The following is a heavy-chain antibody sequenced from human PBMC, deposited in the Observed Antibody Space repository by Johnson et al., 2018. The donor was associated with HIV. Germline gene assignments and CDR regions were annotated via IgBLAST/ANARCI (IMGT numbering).Heavy chain of an antibody. V-gene: IGHV3-48*04. D-gene: IGHD5-18*01. CDR3: ARLPSGYSRDDLDI. CDR1: GFTFSHYS. J-gene: IGHJ3*02. CDR2: IRSSNSGSTT. Sequence: VQLVESGGGVVQPGRSLRLSCAASGFTFSHYSMHWVRQAPGKGLEWVSYIRSSNSGSTTYYADSVKGRFTVSRGNAKNSLFRQINSLRPEDTAVYYCARLPSGYSRDDLDIWGQGTMVTVSS.